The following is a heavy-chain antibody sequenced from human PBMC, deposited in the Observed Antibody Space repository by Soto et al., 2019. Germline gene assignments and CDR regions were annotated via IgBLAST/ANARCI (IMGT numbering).Heavy chain of an antibody. Sequence: EVQLVESGGGLVQPGGSLRLSCAASGFTFSSSWMHWVRQAPGKGLVWVSRINSDGSSTSYADSVKGRFTISRDNAKNTLYRQMNSLRAEDTAVYYCARPRPYCGGDCPDSWGQGTLVTVSA. CDR1: GFTFSSSW. J-gene: IGHJ4*02. CDR3: ARPRPYCGGDCPDS. D-gene: IGHD2-21*02. V-gene: IGHV3-74*01. CDR2: INSDGSST.